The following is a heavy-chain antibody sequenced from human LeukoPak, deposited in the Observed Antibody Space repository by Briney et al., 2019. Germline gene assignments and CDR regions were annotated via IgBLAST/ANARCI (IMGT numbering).Heavy chain of an antibody. Sequence: PSEAVSLTCNVSGGSISSYYWSWIQQPPGKGLEWIGYIYYSGSTNYNPSLKSRVTISVDTSKNQFSLKLSSVTAADTAVYYCARLTYYYDSSGYIFDYWGQGTLVTVSS. CDR1: GGSISSYY. J-gene: IGHJ4*02. CDR3: ARLTYYYDSSGYIFDY. CDR2: IYYSGST. D-gene: IGHD3-22*01. V-gene: IGHV4-59*01.